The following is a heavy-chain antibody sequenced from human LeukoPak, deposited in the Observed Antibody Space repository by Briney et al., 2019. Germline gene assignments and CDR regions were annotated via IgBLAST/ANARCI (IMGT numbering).Heavy chain of an antibody. Sequence: GGSLRLSCAASGFTFSSYSMNWVREAPGKGLEWVSSISSSSSYIYYADSVKGRFTISRDNAKNSLYLQMNSLRAEDTAVYYCARWAPTPPGYGDYLHYYGMDVWGQGTTVTVSS. J-gene: IGHJ6*02. CDR3: ARWAPTPPGYGDYLHYYGMDV. CDR2: ISSSSSYI. V-gene: IGHV3-21*04. CDR1: GFTFSSYS. D-gene: IGHD4-17*01.